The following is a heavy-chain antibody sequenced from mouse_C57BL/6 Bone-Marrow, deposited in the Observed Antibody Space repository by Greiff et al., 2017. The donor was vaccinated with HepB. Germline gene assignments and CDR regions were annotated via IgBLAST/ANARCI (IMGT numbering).Heavy chain of an antibody. CDR2: INPNNGGT. D-gene: IGHD1-1*01. CDR1: GYTFTDYN. CDR3: ARSVVAPYSFDY. Sequence: EVQRVESGPELVKPGASVKIPCKASGYTFTDYNMDWVKQSHGKSLEWIGDINPNNGGTIYNQKFKGKATLTVDKSSSTAYMELRSLTSEDTAVYYCARSVVAPYSFDYWGQGTTLTVSS. V-gene: IGHV1-18*01. J-gene: IGHJ2*01.